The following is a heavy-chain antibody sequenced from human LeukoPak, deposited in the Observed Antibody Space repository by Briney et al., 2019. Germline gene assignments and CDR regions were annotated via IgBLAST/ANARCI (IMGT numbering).Heavy chain of an antibody. CDR3: ARSRQHQYDSSGHYEIFNWYFDL. CDR2: IKQDGSEI. D-gene: IGHD3-22*01. V-gene: IGHV3-7*02. CDR1: GFTLSTSW. J-gene: IGHJ2*01. Sequence: GGSLRLSCAASGFTLSTSWMSWVRQAPGKGLEWVANIKQDGSEIHYVDSVKGRFTISRDNAKNSLYLQMNSLRAEDTAVYYCARSRQHQYDSSGHYEIFNWYFDLWGRGTLVTVSS.